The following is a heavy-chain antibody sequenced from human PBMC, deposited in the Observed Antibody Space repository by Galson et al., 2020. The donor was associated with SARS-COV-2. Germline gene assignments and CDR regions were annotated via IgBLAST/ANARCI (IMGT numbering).Heavy chain of an antibody. CDR1: GGSFSGYY. D-gene: IGHD3-22*01. CDR2: INHSGST. V-gene: IGHV4-34*01. Sequence: SETLSLTCAVYGGSFSGYYWSWIRQPPGKGLEWIGEINHSGSTNYNPSLKSRVTISVDTSKNQFSLKLSSVTAADTAGYYCARRRAVITMIVVVSDCFDYWGQGTLFTVSS. J-gene: IGHJ4*02. CDR3: ARRRAVITMIVVVSDCFDY.